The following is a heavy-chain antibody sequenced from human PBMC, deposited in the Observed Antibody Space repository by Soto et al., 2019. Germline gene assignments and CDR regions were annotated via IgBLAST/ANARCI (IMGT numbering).Heavy chain of an antibody. V-gene: IGHV2-5*02. CDR1: GFSLSTSRVG. Sequence: QITLKESGPTLVKPTQTLTLTCSFSGFSLSTSRVGVGWIRQPPGKALEWLALIYWDDDKRYSPSLKRRLTITKDTSENQVVLIMTNMDPVDTATYYCAHSRYYTSGTLYRDFDYWGQGALVTVPS. CDR2: IYWDDDK. CDR3: AHSRYYTSGTLYRDFDY. D-gene: IGHD2-8*01. J-gene: IGHJ4*02.